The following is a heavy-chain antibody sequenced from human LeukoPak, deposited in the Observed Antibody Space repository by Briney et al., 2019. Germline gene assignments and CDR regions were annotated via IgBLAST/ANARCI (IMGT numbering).Heavy chain of an antibody. CDR1: GGTFSSYA. CDR2: IIPIFGTA. V-gene: IGHV1-69*13. D-gene: IGHD2-2*01. J-gene: IGHJ3*02. Sequence: SVKVSCKASGGTFSSYAISWVRQAPGQGLEWMGGIIPIFGTANYAQKFQGGVTITADESTRTAYIELSSLRSEDTAVYYCASSGGFSQTAYIVVVPAATGGAFDIWGQGTMVTVSS. CDR3: ASSGGFSQTAYIVVVPAATGGAFDI.